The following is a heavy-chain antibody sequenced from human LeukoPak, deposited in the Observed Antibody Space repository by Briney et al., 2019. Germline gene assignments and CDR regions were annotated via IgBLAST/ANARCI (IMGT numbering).Heavy chain of an antibody. Sequence: GASVKVSCKASGGTFSSYAISWVRQAPGQGLEWMGRIIPILGIANHAQKFQGKVTITADKSTSTAYMELSSLRSEDTAVYYCAREVGFEASTNCFDPGGKGTLVTVSS. CDR1: GGTFSSYA. CDR2: IIPILGIA. D-gene: IGHD3-10*01. J-gene: IGHJ5*02. CDR3: AREVGFEASTNCFDP. V-gene: IGHV1-69*04.